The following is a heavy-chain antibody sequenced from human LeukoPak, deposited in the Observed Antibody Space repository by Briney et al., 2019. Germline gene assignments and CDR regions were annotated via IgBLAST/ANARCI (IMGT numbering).Heavy chain of an antibody. CDR3: ARAGLDTAMATAWTMDY. J-gene: IGHJ4*02. V-gene: IGHV4-59*01. Sequence: VKPSETLSLTCTVSGGSISSYYWSWIRQPPGKGLEWIGYIYYSGSTNYNPSLKSRVTISVDTSKNQFSLKLSSVTAADTAVYYCARAGLDTAMATAWTMDYWGQGTLVTVSS. D-gene: IGHD5-18*01. CDR1: GGSISSYY. CDR2: IYYSGST.